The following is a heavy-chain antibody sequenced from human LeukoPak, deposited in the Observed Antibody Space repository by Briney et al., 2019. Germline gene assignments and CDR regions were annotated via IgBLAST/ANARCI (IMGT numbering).Heavy chain of an antibody. Sequence: GGSLRLSCAASGFTFSSYGMHWVRQAPGKGLEGVAVISYDGSNKYYADSVKGRFTISRDNSKNTLYLQMNSLRAEDRAVYYCAKDQYYYDSSGYYYEESPFDYWGQGTLVTVSS. CDR1: GFTFSSYG. CDR2: ISYDGSNK. V-gene: IGHV3-30*18. J-gene: IGHJ4*02. D-gene: IGHD3-22*01. CDR3: AKDQYYYDSSGYYYEESPFDY.